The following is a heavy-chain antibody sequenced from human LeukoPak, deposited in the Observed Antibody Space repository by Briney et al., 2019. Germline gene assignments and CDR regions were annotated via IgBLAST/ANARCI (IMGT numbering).Heavy chain of an antibody. D-gene: IGHD3-3*01. V-gene: IGHV4-59*01. CDR2: MYYSGTI. Sequence: PSETLSLTCIVFGGSIWSYYWRWIPQPPGKGLEWIGYMYYSGTIHYNPSLRSRVTISVDTSKNQFSMKLNSVTAADTAVYYCARGFGEVIRSDYYYYGMDVWGQGTTVTVSS. J-gene: IGHJ6*02. CDR3: ARGFGEVIRSDYYYYGMDV. CDR1: GGSIWSYY.